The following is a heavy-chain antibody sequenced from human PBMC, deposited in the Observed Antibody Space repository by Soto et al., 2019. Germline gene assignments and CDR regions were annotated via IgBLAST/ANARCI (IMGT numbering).Heavy chain of an antibody. J-gene: IGHJ4*02. D-gene: IGHD2-15*01. Sequence: QVQLQESGPGLVKPSQTLSLTCTVSGGSISSGDYYWSWIRQPPGKGLEWIGYIYYSGSTYFNPSLKSRVTISVDTSKNQFSLKLSSVTAADTAVYYCAGYCSGGSCYTPWGCWGQGTLVTVSS. CDR3: AGYCSGGSCYTPWGC. V-gene: IGHV4-30-4*01. CDR1: GGSISSGDYY. CDR2: IYYSGST.